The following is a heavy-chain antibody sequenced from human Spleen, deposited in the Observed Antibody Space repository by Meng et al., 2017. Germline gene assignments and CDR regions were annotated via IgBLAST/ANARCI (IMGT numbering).Heavy chain of an antibody. J-gene: IGHJ5*02. Sequence: GQLQGSGPGLWKPSGTLSLTCAVSGDSISSRDWWSWVRQPPGKGLEWIGEISQGSGRTNYNPSLKSRVTISLDKSKNQFSLNVNSVTAADTAVYYCVRNEGYSFGAWGQGTLVTVSS. V-gene: IGHV4-4*02. CDR3: VRNEGYSFGA. CDR2: ISQGSGRT. D-gene: IGHD2-21*01. CDR1: GDSISSRDW.